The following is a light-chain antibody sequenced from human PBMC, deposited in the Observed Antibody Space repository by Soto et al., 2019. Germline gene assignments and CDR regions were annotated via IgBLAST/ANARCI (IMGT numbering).Light chain of an antibody. J-gene: IGKJ1*01. CDR1: QSISNW. CDR2: KTS. V-gene: IGKV1-5*03. Sequence: DIQMTQSPSTLSASVGDRVTITCRASQSISNWLAWYQQKPGKAPKLLIYKTSTLESGVPSRFSGSGSGAEFTLTISSLQPDDFATYYCQQYHTYWTVGQGTKVDVK. CDR3: QQYHTYWT.